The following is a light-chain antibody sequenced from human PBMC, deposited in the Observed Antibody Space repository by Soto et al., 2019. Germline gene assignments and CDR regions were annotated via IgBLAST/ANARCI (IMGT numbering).Light chain of an antibody. J-gene: IGKJ4*01. Sequence: IQFTQSPFSLSAYVGASVTSTCRASQGISSYLGWCQQKPGKAPKLLIYAASTLQTGVPSRFSGGGSGTDFTLTISSLQPEDFATYYCQQLNVYPSTFGGGTKVDI. CDR3: QQLNVYPST. V-gene: IGKV1-9*01. CDR1: QGISSY. CDR2: AAS.